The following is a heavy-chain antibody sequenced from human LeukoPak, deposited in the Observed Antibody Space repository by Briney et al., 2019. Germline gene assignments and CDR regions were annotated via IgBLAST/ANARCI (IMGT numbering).Heavy chain of an antibody. J-gene: IGHJ4*02. CDR2: IYYSGNT. D-gene: IGHD6-13*01. V-gene: IGHV4-39*07. CDR1: GGSISSSSYY. CDR3: ARTLVIAAAGLFDY. Sequence: SETLSLTCTVSGGSISSSSYYWGWIRQPPGKGLEWIGSIYYSGNTYYNPSLKGRVTISVDTSKNQFSLKLSSVTAADTAVYYCARTLVIAAAGLFDYWGQGTLVTVSS.